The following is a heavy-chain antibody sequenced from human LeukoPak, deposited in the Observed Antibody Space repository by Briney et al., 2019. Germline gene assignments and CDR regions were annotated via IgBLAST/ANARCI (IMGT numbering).Heavy chain of an antibody. CDR1: GFTFSSYE. D-gene: IGHD6-19*01. CDR2: ISSSGSTI. J-gene: IGHJ4*02. Sequence: QSGGSLRLSYAASGFTFSSYEMNWVRQAPGKGLEWVSYISSSGSTIYYADSVKGRFTISRDNAKNSLYLQMNSLRAEDTAVYYCARGQQWLATGGLFDYWGQGTLVTVSS. V-gene: IGHV3-48*03. CDR3: ARGQQWLATGGLFDY.